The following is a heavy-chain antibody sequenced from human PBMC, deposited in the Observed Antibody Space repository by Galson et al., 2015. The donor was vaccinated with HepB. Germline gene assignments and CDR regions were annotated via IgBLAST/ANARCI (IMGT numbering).Heavy chain of an antibody. J-gene: IGHJ4*02. D-gene: IGHD3-22*01. V-gene: IGHV1-69*02. CDR2: IIPILGIA. Sequence: SVKVSCKASGGTFSSYTTSWVRQAPGQGLEWMGRIIPILGIANYAQKFQGRVTITADKSTSTAYMELSSLRSEDTAMYYCASLHYYYDSSGYYYGTPSNLSYFDYWGQGTLVTVSS. CDR3: ASLHYYYDSSGYYYGTPSNLSYFDY. CDR1: GGTFSSYT.